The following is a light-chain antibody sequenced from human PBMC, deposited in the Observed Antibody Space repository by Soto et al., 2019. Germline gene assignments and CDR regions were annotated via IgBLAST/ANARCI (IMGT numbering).Light chain of an antibody. CDR1: QGISTY. J-gene: IGKJ5*01. V-gene: IGKV1-8*01. CDR2: AAS. Sequence: AIRMTQSPSSFSASTGDRVTITCRASQGISTYLAWYQQKPGKAPKFLISAASTLQRGVPSRFSGGGSGTDLTLTINSLQSEDFATYYCQQYSGYPITFGQGTRLEI. CDR3: QQYSGYPIT.